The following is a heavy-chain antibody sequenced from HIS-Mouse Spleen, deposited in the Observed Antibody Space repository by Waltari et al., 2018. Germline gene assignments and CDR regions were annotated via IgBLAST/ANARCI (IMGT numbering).Heavy chain of an antibody. J-gene: IGHJ2*01. D-gene: IGHD6-13*01. CDR2: SYYSGCT. Sequence: QLQLQESGPGLVKPSETLSLTCTVSGGSISSSSYYWGWIRQPQGQGLEWIGSSYYSGCTYYNPSLKSRVTISVDTSKNQFALKLSSVTAADTAVYYCAREIPYSSSWYDWYFDLWGRGTLVTVSS. CDR1: GGSISSSSYY. V-gene: IGHV4-39*07. CDR3: AREIPYSSSWYDWYFDL.